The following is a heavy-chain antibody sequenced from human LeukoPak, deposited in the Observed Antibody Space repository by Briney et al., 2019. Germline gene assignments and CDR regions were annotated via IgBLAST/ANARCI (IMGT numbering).Heavy chain of an antibody. V-gene: IGHV4-39*07. J-gene: IGHJ4*02. CDR1: GGSLSSSSFY. Sequence: SESPSPPRPVSGGSLSSSSFYLGWVPPPPGEGLEWIGSVYYTGASYYNPSLKSRVTISIDTSKKHFSLKLTSVTAADTAVYYCARGAPPQNWGQGTLVTVSS. CDR2: VYYTGAS. CDR3: ARGAPPQN.